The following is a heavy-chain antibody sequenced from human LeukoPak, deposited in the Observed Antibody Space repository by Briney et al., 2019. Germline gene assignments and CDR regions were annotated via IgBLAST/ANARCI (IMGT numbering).Heavy chain of an antibody. CDR2: ISAYNGNT. J-gene: IGHJ4*02. V-gene: IGHV1-18*01. CDR3: ARAVIEYSSSSCFDY. D-gene: IGHD6-6*01. CDR1: GYTFTSYG. Sequence: ASVKVSCKASGYTFTSYGISWVRQAPGQGLEWMGWISAYNGNTNYAQKLQGRVTMTTDTSTSTAYMELRSLRSDDTAVYYCARAVIEYSSSSCFDYWGQGTLATVSS.